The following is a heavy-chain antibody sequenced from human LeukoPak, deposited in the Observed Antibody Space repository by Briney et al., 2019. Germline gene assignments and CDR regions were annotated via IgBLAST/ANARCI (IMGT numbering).Heavy chain of an antibody. CDR3: AREEIGYSSSWYSLDYYGMDV. D-gene: IGHD6-13*01. Sequence: GGSLRLSCAASGFTFSSYWMSWVRQAPGKGQEWVANIKQDGSEKYYVDSVKGRFTISRDNAKNSLYLQMNSLRAEDTAVYYCAREEIGYSSSWYSLDYYGMDVWGQGTTVTVS. V-gene: IGHV3-7*01. CDR2: IKQDGSEK. CDR1: GFTFSSYW. J-gene: IGHJ6*02.